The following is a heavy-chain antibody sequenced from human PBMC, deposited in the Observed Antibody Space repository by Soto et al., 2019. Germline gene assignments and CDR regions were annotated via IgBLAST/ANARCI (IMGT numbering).Heavy chain of an antibody. J-gene: IGHJ6*02. CDR2: ISSSSSHI. D-gene: IGHD3-10*01. Sequence: EVQLVESGGGLVKPGGSLRLSCAASGFTLTSYSMNWVRQAPGKGLEWVSSISSSSSHIYYADSVKGRFTISRDNARXXVYLQMNSLRAEDTAVYXCVRERGLSSFYGMDVWGQGTTVTVSS. V-gene: IGHV3-21*02. CDR3: VRERGLSSFYGMDV. CDR1: GFTLTSYS.